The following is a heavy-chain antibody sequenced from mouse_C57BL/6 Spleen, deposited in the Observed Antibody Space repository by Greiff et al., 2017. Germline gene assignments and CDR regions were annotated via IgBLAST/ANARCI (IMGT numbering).Heavy chain of an antibody. Sequence: QVQLKQPGAELVMPGASVKLSCKASGYTFTSYWMHWVKQRPGQGLEWIGEIDPSDSYTNYNQKFKGKSTSTVDKSSSTAYMQLSSLTSEDSAVYYCARKVYSNYDAMDYWGQGTSVTVSS. CDR1: GYTFTSYW. D-gene: IGHD2-5*01. V-gene: IGHV1-69*01. CDR2: IDPSDSYT. J-gene: IGHJ4*01. CDR3: ARKVYSNYDAMDY.